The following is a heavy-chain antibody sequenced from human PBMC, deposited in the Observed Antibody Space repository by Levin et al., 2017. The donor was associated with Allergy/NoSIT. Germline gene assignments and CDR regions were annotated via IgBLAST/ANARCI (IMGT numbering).Heavy chain of an antibody. V-gene: IGHV3-23*01. CDR1: GFTFSNYA. J-gene: IGHJ4*02. D-gene: IGHD6-13*01. CDR2: VSAGVLIT. CDR3: ATESYTSSRVDY. Sequence: LSLTCAASGFTFSNYAMTWVRQAPGKGLEWVSTVSAGVLITYYADSVKGRFTISRDNSKNTLYLQMNSLSADDTAVYYCATESYTSSRVDYWGQGTLVTVSS.